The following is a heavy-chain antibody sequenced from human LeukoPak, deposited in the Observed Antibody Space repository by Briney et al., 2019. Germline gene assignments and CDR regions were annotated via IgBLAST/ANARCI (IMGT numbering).Heavy chain of an antibody. J-gene: IGHJ3*02. Sequence: KTSETLSLTCAVYGGSFSGYYWSWIRQPPGKGLEWIGEINHSGSTNYNPSLKTRVSISVDTSQNQFSLKLSSVTAADTAVYYCARGVVVVPAARDDDAFDIWGQGTMVTVSS. V-gene: IGHV4-34*01. CDR2: INHSGST. D-gene: IGHD2-2*01. CDR3: ARGVVVVPAARDDDAFDI. CDR1: GGSFSGYY.